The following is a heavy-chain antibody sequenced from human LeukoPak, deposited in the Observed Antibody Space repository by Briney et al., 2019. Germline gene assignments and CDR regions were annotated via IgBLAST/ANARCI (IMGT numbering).Heavy chain of an antibody. Sequence: SETLSLTCTVSGGSISGYYWSWFRQPPGKGLEWFGWIHNSGSTENNPSLKSRVTMSVDTSKNQISLRLYSVTAADTAVYYCLREGYDVIVYYLDPGGRGTLATVS. J-gene: IGHJ5*02. V-gene: IGHV4-59*01. CDR3: LREGYDVIVYYLDP. CDR2: IHNSGST. CDR1: GGSISGYY. D-gene: IGHD3-22*01.